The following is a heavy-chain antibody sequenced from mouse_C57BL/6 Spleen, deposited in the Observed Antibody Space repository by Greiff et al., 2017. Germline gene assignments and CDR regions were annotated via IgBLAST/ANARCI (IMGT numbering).Heavy chain of an antibody. Sequence: VQLQQSGPELVKPGASVKISCKASGYTFTDYYMNWVKQSHGKSLEWIGDINPNNGGTSYNQKFKGKATLTVDKSSSPAYMELRSLTSEDSAVYYCARNYGNLFDYWGQGTTLTVSS. CDR2: INPNNGGT. CDR3: ARNYGNLFDY. CDR1: GYTFTDYY. J-gene: IGHJ2*01. V-gene: IGHV1-26*01. D-gene: IGHD2-1*01.